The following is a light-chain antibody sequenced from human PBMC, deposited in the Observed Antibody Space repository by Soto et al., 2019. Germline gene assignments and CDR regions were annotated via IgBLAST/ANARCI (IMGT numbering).Light chain of an antibody. J-gene: IGLJ1*01. CDR1: SSNIGNND. Sequence: QSVLTQPPSVSAAPGQKVTISCSGSSSNIGNNDVSWYQHLPGAAPKLLIYDNDKRSSGIPDRFSGSKSGTSATLDITGLQTGDEADYYCGTWDSTLSGVFGTGTKLTVL. CDR3: GTWDSTLSGV. CDR2: DND. V-gene: IGLV1-51*01.